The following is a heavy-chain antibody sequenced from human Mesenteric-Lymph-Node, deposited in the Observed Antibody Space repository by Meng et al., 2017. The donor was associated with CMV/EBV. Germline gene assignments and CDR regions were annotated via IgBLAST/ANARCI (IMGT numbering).Heavy chain of an antibody. D-gene: IGHD1-26*01. CDR3: ARDRGTGSYSWFDP. V-gene: IGHV6-1*01. J-gene: IGHJ5*02. Sequence: DTFSSNSAAWNWIRQSPSRGLEWLGRTYYRSKWYNDYAVSVKSRITINPDTSKNQFSLQLNSVTPEDTAVYYCARDRGTGSYSWFDPWGQGTLVTVSS. CDR1: DTFSSNSAA. CDR2: TYYRSKWYN.